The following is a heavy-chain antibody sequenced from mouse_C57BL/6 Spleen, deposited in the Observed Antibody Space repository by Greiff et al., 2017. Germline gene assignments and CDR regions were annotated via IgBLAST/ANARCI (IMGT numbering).Heavy chain of an antibody. CDR2: ISGGGGNT. D-gene: IGHD1-1*01. V-gene: IGHV5-9*01. Sequence: EVRGVESGGGLVKPGGSLKLSCAASGFTFSSYTMSWVRQTPEKRLEWVATISGGGGNTYYPDSVKGRFTISRDNAKNTLYLQMSSLRSEDTALYYCARHHYYGSSFDYWGQGTTLTVSS. CDR1: GFTFSSYT. J-gene: IGHJ2*01. CDR3: ARHHYYGSSFDY.